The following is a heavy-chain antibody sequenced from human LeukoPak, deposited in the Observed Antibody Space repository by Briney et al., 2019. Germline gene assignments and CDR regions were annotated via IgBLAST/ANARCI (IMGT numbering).Heavy chain of an antibody. CDR2: IYYSGST. Sequence: SETLSLTCTVSGGSISSSSYYWGWIRQPPGKGLEWIGTIYYSGSTYYNPSLKSRVTISVDTSKNQFSLKLSSVTAADTAVYYCARSGYSSSWYYFDYWGQGTLVTVSS. CDR1: GGSISSSSYY. D-gene: IGHD6-13*01. V-gene: IGHV4-39*07. J-gene: IGHJ4*02. CDR3: ARSGYSSSWYYFDY.